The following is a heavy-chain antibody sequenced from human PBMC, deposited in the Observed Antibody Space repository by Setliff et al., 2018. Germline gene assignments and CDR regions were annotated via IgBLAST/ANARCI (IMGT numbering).Heavy chain of an antibody. CDR3: ATVEAITIAAAGTTIFDY. Sequence: VASVKVSCKVSGYTLTELSMHWVRQAPVKGLEWMGGFDPEDGETIYAQKFQGRVTMTEDTSTDTAYMELSSLRSEDTAVYYCATVEAITIAAAGTTIFDYWGQGTLVTVSS. CDR1: GYTLTELS. CDR2: FDPEDGET. D-gene: IGHD6-13*01. J-gene: IGHJ4*02. V-gene: IGHV1-24*01.